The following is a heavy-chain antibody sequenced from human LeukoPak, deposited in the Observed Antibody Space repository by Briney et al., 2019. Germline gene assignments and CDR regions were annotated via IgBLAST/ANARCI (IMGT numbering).Heavy chain of an antibody. CDR1: GYTFTGYY. V-gene: IGHV1-2*02. CDR2: INPNSGGT. D-gene: IGHD6-13*01. CDR3: ARVEIAAAPPSDY. J-gene: IGHJ4*02. Sequence: ASVKVSCKASGYTFTGYYMHWVRQAPGQGLEWMGWINPNSGGTSYAQKFQGRVTMTRDTSISTAYMELSRLRSDDTAVYYCARVEIAAAPPSDYWGQGTLVTVSS.